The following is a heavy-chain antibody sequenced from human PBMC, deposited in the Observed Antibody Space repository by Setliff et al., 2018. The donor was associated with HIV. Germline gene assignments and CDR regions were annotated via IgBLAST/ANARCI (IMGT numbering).Heavy chain of an antibody. CDR3: VRDDYGYNGKGFDY. V-gene: IGHV4-4*07. CDR1: GGSISSYY. J-gene: IGHJ4*02. D-gene: IGHD4-17*01. CDR2: IYTSGST. Sequence: PSETLSLTCTVSGGSISSYYWSWIRQPAGKGLEWIGRIYTSGSTNYNPSLKSRVTMSVDTSNNQISLRLSSVTAADTAMYYCVRDDYGYNGKGFDYWGPGTLVTVS.